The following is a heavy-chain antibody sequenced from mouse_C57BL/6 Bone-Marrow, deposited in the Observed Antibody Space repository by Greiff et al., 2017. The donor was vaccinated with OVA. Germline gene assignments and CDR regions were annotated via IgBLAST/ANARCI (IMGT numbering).Heavy chain of an antibody. CDR2: IDPSDSYT. J-gene: IGHJ2*01. V-gene: IGHV1-69*01. CDR3: ARKRGSYFDY. Sequence: VQLQQPGAELVMPGASVKLSCKASGYTFTSYWMHWVKQRPGQGLEWIGEIDPSDSYTNYNQKFKGKSTLTVDKSSSTAYMQLSSLTSEDSAVYYCARKRGSYFDYWGQGTTLTVSS. CDR1: GYTFTSYW.